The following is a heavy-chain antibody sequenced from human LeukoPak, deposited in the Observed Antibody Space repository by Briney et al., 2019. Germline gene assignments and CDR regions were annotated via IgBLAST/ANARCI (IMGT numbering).Heavy chain of an antibody. CDR3: ARGGSWGSGGNSGFFSYYYYYYMDV. Sequence: SETLSLTCAVYGGSFSGYYWSWIRQPPGKGLEWIGEINHSGSTNYNPSLKSRVTISVDTSKNQFSLKLSSVNAADTAVYYCARGGSWGSGGNSGFFSYYYYYYMDVWGKGTTVTVSS. V-gene: IGHV4-34*01. CDR1: GGSFSGYY. J-gene: IGHJ6*03. D-gene: IGHD4-23*01. CDR2: INHSGST.